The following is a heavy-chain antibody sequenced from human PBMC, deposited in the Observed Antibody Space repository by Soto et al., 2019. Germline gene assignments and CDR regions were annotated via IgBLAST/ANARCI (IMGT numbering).Heavy chain of an antibody. CDR3: ARDIVVVPAATDYYYYGMDV. CDR2: ISDSGDRT. CDR1: GFTLSMSA. V-gene: IGHV3-23*01. Sequence: PGGSLRLSCASSGFTLSMSAVNWVRQAPGKGLEWVSYISDSGDRTYYADSVKGRFTISRDRSKNTVSLQMDSLRAEDTAVYYCARDIVVVPAATDYYYYGMDVWGQGTTVTVSS. J-gene: IGHJ6*02. D-gene: IGHD2-2*01.